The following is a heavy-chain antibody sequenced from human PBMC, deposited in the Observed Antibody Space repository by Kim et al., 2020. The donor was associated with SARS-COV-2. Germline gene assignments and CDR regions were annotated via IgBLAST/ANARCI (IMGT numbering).Heavy chain of an antibody. CDR1: GFTFGDYA. CDR3: AKSQNLVRFYYYAMDV. CDR2: ISSGDGST. D-gene: IGHD2-8*02. Sequence: GGSLRLSCAASGFTFGDYAMNWVRQSPGKGPEWVSSISSGDGSTYYADSVKGRFIISRDNSKNMLYLQMNNLRAEDTALYYCAKSQNLVRFYYYAMDVWGQGTTVTVSS. V-gene: IGHV3-23*01. J-gene: IGHJ6*02.